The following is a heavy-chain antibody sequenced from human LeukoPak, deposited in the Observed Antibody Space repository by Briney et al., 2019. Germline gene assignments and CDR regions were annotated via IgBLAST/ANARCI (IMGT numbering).Heavy chain of an antibody. CDR2: IIAVYERT. J-gene: IGHJ4*02. CDR3: ARGRREYSFSSALDS. V-gene: IGHV1-69*13. CDR1: GGTFSSYA. D-gene: IGHD6-6*01. Sequence: AASVKVSCKASGGTFSSYAVTWVQQAPGQGLEWMGTIIAVYERTDYAENFQGRVTFNADVYTSSAYMELSNLTSDDTAVYFCARGRREYSFSSALDSWGQGTPIIVSS.